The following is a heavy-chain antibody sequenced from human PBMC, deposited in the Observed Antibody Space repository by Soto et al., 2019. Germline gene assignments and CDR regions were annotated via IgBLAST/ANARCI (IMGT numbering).Heavy chain of an antibody. D-gene: IGHD4-17*01. Sequence: QVQLVESGGGVVQPGRSLRLSCAASRFTFSSYGMHWVRQAPGKGLEWVAVISYDGSNKYYADSVKGRFTISRDNSKNTLYLQMNSLRAEDTAVYYCAKLLDGDYPLDYWGQGTLVTVSS. CDR2: ISYDGSNK. J-gene: IGHJ4*02. CDR3: AKLLDGDYPLDY. V-gene: IGHV3-30*18. CDR1: RFTFSSYG.